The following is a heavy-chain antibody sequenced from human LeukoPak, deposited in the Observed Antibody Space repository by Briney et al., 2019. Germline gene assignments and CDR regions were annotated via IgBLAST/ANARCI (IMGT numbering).Heavy chain of an antibody. CDR1: GGSISSGDYY. V-gene: IGHV4-30-4*01. CDR3: ARGSGGNSGLHYYGMDV. CDR2: IYYSGST. D-gene: IGHD4-23*01. Sequence: SETLSLTCTVSGGSISSGDYYWSWIRQPPGKGLEWIGYIYYSGSTYYNPSLKSRVTISVDTSKNQFSLKLSSVTAADTAVYYCARGSGGNSGLHYYGMDVWGQGTTVTVSS. J-gene: IGHJ6*02.